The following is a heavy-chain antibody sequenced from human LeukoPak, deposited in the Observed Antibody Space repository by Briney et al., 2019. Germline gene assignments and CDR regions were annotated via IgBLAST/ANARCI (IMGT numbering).Heavy chain of an antibody. V-gene: IGHV3-7*01. D-gene: IGHD5-12*01. CDR1: GFTFSNSW. Sequence: AGGSLRLSCAASGFTFSNSWMQWVRQAPGKGLEWVASIKQDGSEKYHMDSVKGRFTISRDNAKNSLFLQMNSLRAEDTAVYHCTRGGNYCFDSWGQGSPVTVSS. J-gene: IGHJ4*02. CDR2: IKQDGSEK. CDR3: TRGGNYCFDS.